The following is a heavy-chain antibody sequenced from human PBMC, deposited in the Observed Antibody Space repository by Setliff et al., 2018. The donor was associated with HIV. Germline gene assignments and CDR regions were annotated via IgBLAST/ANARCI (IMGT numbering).Heavy chain of an antibody. Sequence: TLSLTCTVSGGSISSRNWWSWVRQPPGKGLEWIGEIYHSGSTNYNPSLKSRVTISVDKSKNQFSLKLSSVTAADTAVYYCAIRGSSGWYVGGYFDYWGQGTLVTVSS. CDR3: AIRGSSGWYVGGYFDY. CDR1: GGSISSRNW. J-gene: IGHJ4*02. CDR2: IYHSGST. D-gene: IGHD6-19*01. V-gene: IGHV4-4*02.